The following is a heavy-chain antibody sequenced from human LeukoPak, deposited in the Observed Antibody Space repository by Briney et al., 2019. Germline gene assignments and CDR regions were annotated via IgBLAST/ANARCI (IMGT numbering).Heavy chain of an antibody. V-gene: IGHV3-23*01. CDR3: AKDPVVVIAARFGY. CDR1: GFTFSSYA. J-gene: IGHJ4*02. Sequence: GGSLRLSCAASGFTFSSYAMSWVRQAPGKGLGWVSAISGSGGSTYYADSVKGRFTISRDNSKNTLYLQMNSLRAEDTAVYYCAKDPVVVIAARFGYWGQGTLVTVSS. D-gene: IGHD2-21*01. CDR2: ISGSGGST.